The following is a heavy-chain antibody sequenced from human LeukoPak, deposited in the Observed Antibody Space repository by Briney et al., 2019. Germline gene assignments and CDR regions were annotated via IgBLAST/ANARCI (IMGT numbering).Heavy chain of an antibody. D-gene: IGHD6-6*01. CDR3: ARDAGAYSSSSPGNY. CDR1: GFTFSTYN. Sequence: GGSLRLSCAASGFTFSTYNMNWVRQAPGKGLEWVSSISGTGSSTYYTDSVKGRFTISRDNAKNSLYLQMNSLRAEDTAVYYCARDAGAYSSSSPGNYWGQGTLVTVSS. CDR2: ISGTGSST. V-gene: IGHV3-48*01. J-gene: IGHJ4*02.